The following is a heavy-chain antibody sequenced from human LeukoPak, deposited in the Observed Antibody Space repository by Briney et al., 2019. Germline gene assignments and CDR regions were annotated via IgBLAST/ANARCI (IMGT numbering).Heavy chain of an antibody. Sequence: SETLSLTCTVSGGSLSGYYWSWIRQPPGKGLEWIGYMYFSGSTNYNPSLKSRVTISVDTSKNQFSLKLSSVTAADTAVYYCARVRTWWPLYYFDYWGQGTLVTVSS. CDR2: MYFSGST. CDR3: ARVRTWWPLYYFDY. J-gene: IGHJ4*02. V-gene: IGHV4-59*08. CDR1: GGSLSGYY. D-gene: IGHD2-8*02.